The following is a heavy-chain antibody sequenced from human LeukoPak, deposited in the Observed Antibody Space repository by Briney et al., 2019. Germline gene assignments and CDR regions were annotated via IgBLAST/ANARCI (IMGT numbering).Heavy chain of an antibody. V-gene: IGHV3-7*01. CDR2: INQDGSEK. CDR3: ARGYKLTPAAKCGLDV. CDR1: GFTCNSYW. D-gene: IGHD2-2*01. J-gene: IGHJ6*02. Sequence: GGSLRLSCAAFGFTCNSYWMSWVRQAPGKGLEWVANINQDGSEKFFVDSVKGRFTISRDNAKNSLYLQMNSLRAEDTAVYFCARGYKLTPAAKCGLDVWGQGTTVTVSS.